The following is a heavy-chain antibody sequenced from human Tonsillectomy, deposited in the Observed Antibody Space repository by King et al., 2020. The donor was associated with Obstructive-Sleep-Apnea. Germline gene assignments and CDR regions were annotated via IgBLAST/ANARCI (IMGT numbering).Heavy chain of an antibody. CDR2: ISVSSSNI. J-gene: IGHJ6*02. D-gene: IGHD2-2*01. V-gene: IGHV3-48*04. Sequence: VQLVESGGVLVQPGGSLRLSCAASGFTFSSYGMNWVRQAPGKGLEWGSYISVSSSNIFYSDSVKGLFSISIYNANNSLYLPMNSLRAEDTHGYYCAREAENIVVVPAASDKYYYYSGMDVWGQGTPVIVSS. CDR1: GFTFSSYG. CDR3: AREAENIVVVPAASDKYYYYSGMDV.